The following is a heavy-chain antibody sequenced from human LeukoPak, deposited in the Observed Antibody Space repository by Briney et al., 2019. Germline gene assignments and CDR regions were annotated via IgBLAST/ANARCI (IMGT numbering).Heavy chain of an antibody. CDR2: IIPIFGTA. CDR1: GGTFSSYA. D-gene: IGHD3-3*01. Sequence: SVKVSCKASGGTFSSYAISRVRQAPGQGLEWMGRIIPIFGTANYAQKFQGRVTITTDESTSTAYMELSSLRSEDTAVYYCARDAGYYDFWSGYHGYWGQGTLVTVSS. CDR3: ARDAGYYDFWSGYHGY. J-gene: IGHJ4*02. V-gene: IGHV1-69*05.